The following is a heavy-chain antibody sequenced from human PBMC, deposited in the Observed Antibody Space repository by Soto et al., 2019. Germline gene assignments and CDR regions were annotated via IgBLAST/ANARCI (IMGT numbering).Heavy chain of an antibody. V-gene: IGHV3-23*01. J-gene: IGHJ4*02. CDR1: GFSFSSYA. CDR3: AKVSPHCCACTCDTFSGDF. Sequence: GETLRLSCAASGFSFSSYAMTWGWQAPGKGKDWVSTIVAGGVITYYADSVKGRFTVSRDNSKNTLYLQMNSLRVDDTAVYYFAKVSPHCCACTCDTFSGDFWGQGTLVTVSS. D-gene: IGHD3-16*01. CDR2: IVAGGVIT.